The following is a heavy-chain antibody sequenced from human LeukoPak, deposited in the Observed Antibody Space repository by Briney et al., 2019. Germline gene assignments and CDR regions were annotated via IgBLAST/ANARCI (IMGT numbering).Heavy chain of an antibody. V-gene: IGHV4-59*04. CDR2: IYYSGST. Sequence: SETLSLTCTVSGGSIRSYYWSWIRQPPGKGLEWIGSIYYSGSTYYNPSLKSRVTISVDTSKNQFSLKLSSVTAADTAEYYCARTMVRGAPGALPHWGQGTLVTVSS. CDR3: ARTMVRGAPGALPH. J-gene: IGHJ1*01. D-gene: IGHD3-10*01. CDR1: GGSIRSYY.